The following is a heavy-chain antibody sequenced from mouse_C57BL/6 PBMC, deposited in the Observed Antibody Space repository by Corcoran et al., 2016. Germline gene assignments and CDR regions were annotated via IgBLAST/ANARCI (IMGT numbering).Heavy chain of an antibody. CDR1: GYTFTDYY. CDR3: ARGLLRRAMDY. V-gene: IGHV1-26*01. Sequence: EVQLQQSGPELVKPGASVKISCKASGYTFTDYYMNWVKQSHGKSLEWIGDINPNNGGTSYNQKFKGKATLTVDKSSSTAYMELRSLTSEDSAVYYCARGLLRRAMDYWGQGTSVTVSS. D-gene: IGHD2-3*01. CDR2: INPNNGGT. J-gene: IGHJ4*01.